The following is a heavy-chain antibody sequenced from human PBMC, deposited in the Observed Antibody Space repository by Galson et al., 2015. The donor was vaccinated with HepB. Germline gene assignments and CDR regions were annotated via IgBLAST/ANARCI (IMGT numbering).Heavy chain of an antibody. J-gene: IGHJ4*02. V-gene: IGHV4-59*01. CDR2: IYYSGST. Sequence: LSLTCTVSGGSISSYYWSWIRQPPGKGLEWIGYIYYSGSTNYNPSLKSRVTISVDTSKNQFSLKLSSVTAADTAVYYCAREVRDYYDSSGLFWDYWGQGTLVTVSS. CDR1: GGSISSYY. CDR3: AREVRDYYDSSGLFWDY. D-gene: IGHD3-22*01.